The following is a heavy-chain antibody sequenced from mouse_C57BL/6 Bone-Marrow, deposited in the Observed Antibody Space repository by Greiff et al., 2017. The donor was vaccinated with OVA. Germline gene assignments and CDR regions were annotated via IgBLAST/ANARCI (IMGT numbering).Heavy chain of an antibody. CDR1: DYEFPSHY. CDR2: INSDGGST. V-gene: IGHV5-2*01. D-gene: IGHD2-12*01. Sequence: EVQRLESGGGLVQPGESLKLSCESSDYEFPSHYMSWVRKTPEKRLELVAAINSDGGSTYYPDTMERRFIISIDNTKKTLYLHMSSLRSEDTAFYYCGSINSDPYWGQGTAVTVTS. J-gene: IGHJ4*01. CDR3: GSINSDPY.